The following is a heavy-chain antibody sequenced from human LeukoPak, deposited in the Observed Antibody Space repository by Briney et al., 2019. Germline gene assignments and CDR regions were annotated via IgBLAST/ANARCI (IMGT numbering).Heavy chain of an antibody. V-gene: IGHV3-7*05. D-gene: IGHD6-19*01. CDR3: AYSSGWYFDY. J-gene: IGHJ4*02. Sequence: GGSLRLSCVASGFTFSSYWMTWVRQAPGKGLEWVANIKQDGSEKYYVDSVKGRFTISRYNAKNSLLLQMNSLRAEDTSVYYCAYSSGWYFDYWGQGTLVTVSS. CDR1: GFTFSSYW. CDR2: IKQDGSEK.